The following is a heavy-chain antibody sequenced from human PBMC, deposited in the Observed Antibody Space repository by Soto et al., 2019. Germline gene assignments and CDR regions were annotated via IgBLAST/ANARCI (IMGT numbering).Heavy chain of an antibody. V-gene: IGHV4-31*02. D-gene: IGHD2-21*01. Sequence: SETLSLTXTVSGGSISSGGHYWSWIRQHPGKGLEWIGYIFSGGSTYYNPSLKSRVIISLDTSKNQFSLMLTSLTAADTAVYYCARDRVFQVWGQGTTVTVSS. J-gene: IGHJ6*02. CDR3: ARDRVFQV. CDR1: GGSISSGGHY. CDR2: IFSGGST.